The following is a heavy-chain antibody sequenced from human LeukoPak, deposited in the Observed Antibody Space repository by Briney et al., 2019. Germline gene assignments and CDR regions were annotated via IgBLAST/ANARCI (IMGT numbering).Heavy chain of an antibody. J-gene: IGHJ4*02. CDR1: GFTFSSYS. D-gene: IGHD1-26*01. CDR3: ARLGGEPDY. V-gene: IGHV3-48*01. Sequence: QPGGSLRLSCAASGFTFSSYSMNWVRQAPGKGLEWVSYISSSSSTIYYADSVKGRFTISRDNAKNSLYLQMNSLRAEDTAVYYCARLGGEPDYWGQGTLVTVSS. CDR2: ISSSSSTI.